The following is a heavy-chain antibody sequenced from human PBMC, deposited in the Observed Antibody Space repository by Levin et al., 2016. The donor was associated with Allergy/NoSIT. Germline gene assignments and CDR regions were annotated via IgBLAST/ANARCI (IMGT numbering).Heavy chain of an antibody. V-gene: IGHV3-33*01. J-gene: IGHJ3*02. Sequence: WIRQPPGKGLEWVAVIWYDGSNKYYADSVKGRFTISRDNSKNTLYLQMNSLRAEDTAVYYCAREKALQNSDAFDIWGQGTMVTVSS. CDR2: IWYDGSNK. D-gene: IGHD2/OR15-2a*01. CDR3: AREKALQNSDAFDI.